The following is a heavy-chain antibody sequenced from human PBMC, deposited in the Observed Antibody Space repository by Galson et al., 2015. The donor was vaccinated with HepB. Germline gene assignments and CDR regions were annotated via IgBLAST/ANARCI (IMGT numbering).Heavy chain of an antibody. V-gene: IGHV1-69*13. CDR2: IIPIFGTA. J-gene: IGHJ4*02. CDR3: ARVAGYSSSWSDPFDY. Sequence: SVKVSCKASGGTFSSYAISWVRQAPGQGLEWMGGIIPIFGTANYAQKFQGRVTFTADESTSTAYMELSSLRSEDTAVYYCARVAGYSSSWSDPFDYWGQGTLVSVSS. D-gene: IGHD6-13*01. CDR1: GGTFSSYA.